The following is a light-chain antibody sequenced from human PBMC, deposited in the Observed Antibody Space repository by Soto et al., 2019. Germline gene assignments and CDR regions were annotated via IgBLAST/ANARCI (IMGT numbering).Light chain of an antibody. J-gene: IGKJ4*01. CDR1: QGVSSW. CDR2: AAS. CDR3: QQASSFPLT. Sequence: IQMTQSPSSVSASVGDRVTITCRASQGVSSWLAWYQQKPGKAPRLLIYAASFLHRGVPSRFSGSGSGSDFTLTISSLQPDDFATYYCQQASSFPLTVGGGTKVDMK. V-gene: IGKV1-12*01.